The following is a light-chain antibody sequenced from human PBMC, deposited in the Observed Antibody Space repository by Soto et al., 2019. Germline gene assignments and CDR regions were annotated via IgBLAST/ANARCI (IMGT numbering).Light chain of an antibody. V-gene: IGKV1-5*03. CDR2: KAS. CDR1: QSITNW. CDR3: QQYNSYPVT. J-gene: IGKJ4*01. Sequence: DIQMTQSPSTLSASVGDRVTITCRASQSITNWLAWYQQKPGKAPKFLIYKASNLESGVPSRFSGSGSGTEFTLTISSLQPDDFATYYCQQYNSYPVTFGGVTKVEI.